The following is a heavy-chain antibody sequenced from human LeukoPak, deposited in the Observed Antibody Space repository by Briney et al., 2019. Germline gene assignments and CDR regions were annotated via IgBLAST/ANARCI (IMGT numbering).Heavy chain of an antibody. CDR1: GFTFSSYS. CDR3: AKDLWVDGYNPNWFDP. CDR2: ISGSGGST. Sequence: GGSLRLSCAASGFTFSSYSMNWVRQAPGKGLEWVSAISGSGGSTYYADSVKGRFTISRDNSKNTLYLQMNSLRAEDTAVYYCAKDLWVDGYNPNWFDPWGQGTLVTVSS. D-gene: IGHD5-12*01. J-gene: IGHJ5*02. V-gene: IGHV3-23*01.